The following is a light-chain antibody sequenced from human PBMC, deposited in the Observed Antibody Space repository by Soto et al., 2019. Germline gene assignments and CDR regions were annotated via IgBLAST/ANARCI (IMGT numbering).Light chain of an antibody. V-gene: IGKV3D-15*01. CDR3: QQYAIWPLT. CDR2: GAS. J-gene: IGKJ4*01. CDR1: QSIDSN. Sequence: EIVMTQSPGTLSVSTGEGATLSCRASQSIDSNLAWYQQKPGQAPRLLIYGASTRPTGIADRFTGSGSGTEFSLTISSLQYEDFAVYYCQQYAIWPLTFGGGTKVEIK.